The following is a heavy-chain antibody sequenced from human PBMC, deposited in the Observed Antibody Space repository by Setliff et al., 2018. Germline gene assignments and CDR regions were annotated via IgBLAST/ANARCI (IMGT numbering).Heavy chain of an antibody. J-gene: IGHJ3*01. Sequence: GASVKVPCKTSGYAFTDNYIHWVRQAPGQGLEWMGWINPKTGGTNLAQKFQGWVSMTRDTSITTAYMALSRLTSDDMAVYFCARSDHLVVDGFDVWGQGTMVTVSS. CDR3: ARSDHLVVDGFDV. CDR1: GYAFTDNY. V-gene: IGHV1-2*04. D-gene: IGHD3-16*01. CDR2: INPKTGGT.